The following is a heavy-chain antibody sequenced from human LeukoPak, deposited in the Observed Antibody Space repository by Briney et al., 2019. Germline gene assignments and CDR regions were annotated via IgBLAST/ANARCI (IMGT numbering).Heavy chain of an antibody. V-gene: IGHV4-34*01. D-gene: IGHD2-2*01. Sequence: SETLSLTCAVYGGSFSGYYWSWIRQPPGKGLEWIGEINHSGSTNSNPSLKSRVTISVDTSKNQYSLKLSSVTAADTAVYYCARENVGYCSSTSCYFGAFDIWGQGTMVTVSS. CDR3: ARENVGYCSSTSCYFGAFDI. CDR1: GGSFSGYY. CDR2: INHSGST. J-gene: IGHJ3*02.